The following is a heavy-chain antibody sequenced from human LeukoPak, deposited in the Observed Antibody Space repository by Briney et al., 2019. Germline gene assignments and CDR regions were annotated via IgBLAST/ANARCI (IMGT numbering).Heavy chain of an antibody. Sequence: SETLSLICAVYGGSFSGYYWSWIRQPPGKGLEWIGEINHSGSTNYNPSLKSRVTISVDTSKNQFSLKLSSVTAADTAVYYCARALRGVIIGYYYYMDVWGKGTTVTVSS. J-gene: IGHJ6*03. CDR1: GGSFSGYY. D-gene: IGHD3-10*01. V-gene: IGHV4-34*01. CDR2: INHSGST. CDR3: ARALRGVIIGYYYYMDV.